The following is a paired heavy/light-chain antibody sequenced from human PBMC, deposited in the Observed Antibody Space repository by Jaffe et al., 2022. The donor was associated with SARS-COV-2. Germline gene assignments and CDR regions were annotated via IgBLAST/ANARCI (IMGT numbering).Light chain of an antibody. Sequence: DIVLTQSPLSLPVTLGQPASISCRASQSLVYSDGNTYLNWFQQRPGQSPRRLIYKVSNRDSGVPDRFSGSGSGTDFTLKISRVEAEDVGVYYCMQGTHWWTFGQGTKVEIK. CDR3: MQGTHWWT. CDR1: QSLVYSDGNTY. J-gene: IGKJ1*01. V-gene: IGKV2-30*01. CDR2: KVS.
Heavy chain of an antibody. CDR1: GYSFTTYW. CDR2: INPRDSHT. J-gene: IGHJ4*02. Sequence: EVQLVQSGAEVKKPGESLKISCKGSGYSFTTYWIGWVRQMPGKGLEWMGIINPRDSHTKYNPSFQGQVTISADKFIDTAYLQWSSLKASDTAMYYCARSGTDGYNHGEYWGQGSLVTVSS. CDR3: ARSGTDGYNHGEY. V-gene: IGHV5-51*01. D-gene: IGHD5-12*01.